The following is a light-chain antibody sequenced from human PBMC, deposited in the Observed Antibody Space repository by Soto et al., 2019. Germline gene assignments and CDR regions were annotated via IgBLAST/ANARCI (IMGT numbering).Light chain of an antibody. CDR3: QHSHSIPYT. CDR2: AAS. J-gene: IGKJ2*01. Sequence: DLQMTQSPSSLSASVGDRVTITCRASQTISSYLNWYQQKPGKAPKLLIYAASSLQSGVPARFSGSRYGTEFTLNISSLQPEDFATYYRQHSHSIPYTFGQGTKLEIK. V-gene: IGKV1-39*01. CDR1: QTISSY.